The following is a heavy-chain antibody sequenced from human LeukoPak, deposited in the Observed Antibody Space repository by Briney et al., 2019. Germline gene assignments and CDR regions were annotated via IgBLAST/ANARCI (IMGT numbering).Heavy chain of an antibody. CDR3: ARNGAPGPHYYYMDV. CDR1: GYTLTGYY. J-gene: IGHJ6*03. D-gene: IGHD2-8*01. CDR2: INPNNGAT. V-gene: IGHV1-2*02. Sequence: ASVKVSCKASGYTLTGYYVHWVRQAPGQGLEWMGWINPNNGATNYAQKFQGRVTMTKATSISTVYMELNRLKSDDTAMYYCARNGAPGPHYYYMDVWGKGTTATVSS.